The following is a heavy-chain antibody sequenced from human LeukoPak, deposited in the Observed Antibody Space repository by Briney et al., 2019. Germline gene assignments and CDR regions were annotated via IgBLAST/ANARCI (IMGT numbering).Heavy chain of an antibody. V-gene: IGHV4-34*01. CDR2: INHSGST. Sequence: SETLSLTCAVYGGSFSGYYWSWIRQPPGKGLEWIGEINHSGSTNYNPSLKSRVTISVDTSKNQFSLKLSSVTAADTALYYCARALWFGELPSQRWGQATLVTVSA. J-gene: IGHJ4*02. CDR1: GGSFSGYY. CDR3: ARALWFGELPSQR. D-gene: IGHD3-10*01.